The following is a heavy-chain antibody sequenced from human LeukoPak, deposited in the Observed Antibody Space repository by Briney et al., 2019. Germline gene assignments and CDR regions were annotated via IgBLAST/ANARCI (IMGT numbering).Heavy chain of an antibody. CDR1: GFTFGDYA. V-gene: IGHV3-49*04. D-gene: IGHD2/OR15-2a*01. CDR2: IRNKVYGGTA. CDR3: IKSTTASGGYWLDP. Sequence: PGGSLRLSCTASGFTFGDYAITWVRQAPGKGLEWVGLIRNKVYGGTAEYAASVKGRFTISREDSKSIAYLQMNSLKIEDTGIYYCIKSTTASGGYWLDPWGQGTLVTVSS. J-gene: IGHJ5*02.